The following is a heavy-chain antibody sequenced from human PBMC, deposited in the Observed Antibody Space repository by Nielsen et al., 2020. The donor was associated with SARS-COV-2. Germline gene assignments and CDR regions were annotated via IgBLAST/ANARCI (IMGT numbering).Heavy chain of an antibody. CDR1: GYTFTGYY. J-gene: IGHJ6*03. V-gene: IGHV1-2*06. CDR3: AREGIAAAGTVDYYYYYMDV. D-gene: IGHD6-13*01. CDR2: INTKSGGT. Sequence: ASVKVSCKASGYTFTGYYMHWVRQAPAQGLEWMGRINTKSGGTNYAQKFQGRVTMTRHTSISTAYMELSRLRSNDTAVYYCAREGIAAAGTVDYYYYYMDVWGKGTTVTVSS.